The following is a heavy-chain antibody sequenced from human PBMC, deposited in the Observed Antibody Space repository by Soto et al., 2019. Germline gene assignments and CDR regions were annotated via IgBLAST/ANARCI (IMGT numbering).Heavy chain of an antibody. CDR3: CVVKRLDQYSTSGYWFDP. V-gene: IGHV3-15*01. CDR2: IKSKADGETK. D-gene: IGHD2-15*01. J-gene: IGHJ5*02. CDR1: GFTFSHAW. Sequence: EMHVVDSGGGLVKPGGSLRLSCAASGFTFSHAWMSWVRQAPGKGLEWVGRIKSKADGETKDYGAPVRGRFTMSRGDAKDTLYLQRNSMRIEDTAVYYCCVVKRLDQYSTSGYWFDPWGPGTLVTVSS.